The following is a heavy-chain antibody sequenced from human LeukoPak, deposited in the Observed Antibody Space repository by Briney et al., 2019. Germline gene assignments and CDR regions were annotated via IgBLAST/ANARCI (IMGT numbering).Heavy chain of an antibody. CDR3: ARDSQSGIAAAGSQGGNNAFDI. CDR2: IIPILGIA. Sequence: GASVKVSCKASGGTFSSYAISWVRQAPGQGLEWMGRIIPILGIANYAQKFQGRVTITADESTSTAYMELSSLRSEDTAVYYCARDSQSGIAAAGSQGGNNAFDIWGQGTMVTVSS. CDR1: GGTFSSYA. D-gene: IGHD6-13*01. J-gene: IGHJ3*02. V-gene: IGHV1-69*04.